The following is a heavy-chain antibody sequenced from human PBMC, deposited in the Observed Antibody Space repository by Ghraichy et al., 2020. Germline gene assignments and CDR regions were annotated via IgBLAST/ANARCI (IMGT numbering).Heavy chain of an antibody. D-gene: IGHD3-10*01. J-gene: IGHJ5*02. CDR2: IYYSGST. CDR3: ASQYYYGSGTWFDP. CDR1: GGSISSYY. Sequence: ESLNISCTVSGGSISSYYWSWIRQPPGKGLEWIGYIYYSGSTNYNPSLKSRVTISVDTSKNQFSLKLSSVTAADTAVYYCASQYYYGSGTWFDPWGQGTLVTVSS. V-gene: IGHV4-59*01.